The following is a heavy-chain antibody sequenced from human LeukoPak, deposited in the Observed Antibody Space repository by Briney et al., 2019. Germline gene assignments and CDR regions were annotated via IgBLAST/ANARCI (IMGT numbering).Heavy chain of an antibody. CDR3: ARHVTIFGAPNWFDP. V-gene: IGHV4-39*01. Sequence: SQTLSLTCTVSGGSISSSDYSWGWIRQPPGKGLEWIGTIYYSGNTYYNPSLKSRVTISVDTSKNQFSLKLSSVTAADTAVYYCARHVTIFGAPNWFDPWGQGTLVTVSS. CDR2: IYYSGNT. D-gene: IGHD3-3*01. J-gene: IGHJ5*02. CDR1: GGSISSSDYS.